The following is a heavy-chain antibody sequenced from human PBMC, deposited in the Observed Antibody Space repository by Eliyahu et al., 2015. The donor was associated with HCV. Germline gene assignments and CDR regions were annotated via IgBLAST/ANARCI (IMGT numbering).Heavy chain of an antibody. CDR1: GFXFSHYC. Sequence: VQLVESGGGLVKPGGSLRLSCEASGFXFSHYCXNWVRQAPGQGLEWVSSISISNDYVYYADSVQGRFFISRDTAKNSVSLQMDSLRVEDTAVYYCARSRGTYYSAPSGHYEPYYFYYGMDVWGRGTTVTVSS. J-gene: IGHJ6*02. CDR3: ARSRGTYYSAPSGHYEPYYFYYGMDV. D-gene: IGHD3-22*01. CDR2: ISISNDYV. V-gene: IGHV3-21*04.